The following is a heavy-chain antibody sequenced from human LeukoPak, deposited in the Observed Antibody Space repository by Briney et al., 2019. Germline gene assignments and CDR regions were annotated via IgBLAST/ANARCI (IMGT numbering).Heavy chain of an antibody. J-gene: IGHJ3*02. CDR2: IRYDGSKK. V-gene: IGHV3-30*02. CDR3: ARATHYVSAFDI. Sequence: GGSLRLSCATSGFTFSSYGMHWVRQAPGKGLEWVAFIRYDGSKKYYADSVKGRFTISRDNSKNTLSLQMNSLRAEDTAVYYCARATHYVSAFDIWGQGTMVTVSS. D-gene: IGHD3-10*02. CDR1: GFTFSSYG.